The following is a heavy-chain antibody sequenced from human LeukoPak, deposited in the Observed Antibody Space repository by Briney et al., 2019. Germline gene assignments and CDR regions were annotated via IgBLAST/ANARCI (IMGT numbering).Heavy chain of an antibody. CDR3: AKARYCSGGSCYFDY. CDR1: GFTFSSYA. Sequence: GGSLRLSCGASGFTFSSYAMNWVRQAPGKGLEWVSGISGSGSSTYYADSVKGQFTISRDNSKNTLYLQMNSLRAEDTAIYYCAKARYCSGGSCYFDYWGQGTLVTVSS. CDR2: ISGSGSST. V-gene: IGHV3-23*01. D-gene: IGHD2-15*01. J-gene: IGHJ4*02.